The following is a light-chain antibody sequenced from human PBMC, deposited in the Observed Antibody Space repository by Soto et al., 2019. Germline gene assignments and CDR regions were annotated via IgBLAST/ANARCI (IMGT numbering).Light chain of an antibody. CDR1: SSDVGAYNY. Sequence: QSALTQPRSVSGSPGQSVTISCTGTSSDVGAYNYVSWYQQHPGKAPKFMIYDVSKRPSGVPDRFSGSKSGNTASLTISGLQAEDEADYYCCSYAGTYSYVFRSGT. CDR3: CSYAGTYSYV. J-gene: IGLJ1*01. CDR2: DVS. V-gene: IGLV2-11*01.